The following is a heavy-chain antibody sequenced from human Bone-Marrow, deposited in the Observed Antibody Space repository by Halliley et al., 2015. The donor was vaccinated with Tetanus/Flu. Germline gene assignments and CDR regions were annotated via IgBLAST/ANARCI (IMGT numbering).Heavy chain of an antibody. Sequence: LEWIGFISYSGSPYSIPSPKSRVTISVDTSNNQFSLRMSSVTAADTAVYYCARRRYFYYGLDVWGQGTTVTVSS. CDR3: ARRRYFYYGLDV. V-gene: IGHV4-30-4*01. J-gene: IGHJ6*02. CDR2: ISYSGSP. D-gene: IGHD2-21*01.